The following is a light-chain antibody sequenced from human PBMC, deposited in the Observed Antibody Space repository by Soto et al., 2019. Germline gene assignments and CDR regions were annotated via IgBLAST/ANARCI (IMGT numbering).Light chain of an antibody. J-gene: IGKJ1*01. Sequence: IVMTQSPATLSVSPGERATLSCRASQSVSSNLAWYQQKPGQAPRILIYGASTRVPGMPARFSGSGSGTEFTLTINSLQSEDFAVYYCQQYNNWPIAFGQGTKVEI. CDR2: GAS. CDR1: QSVSSN. CDR3: QQYNNWPIA. V-gene: IGKV3-15*01.